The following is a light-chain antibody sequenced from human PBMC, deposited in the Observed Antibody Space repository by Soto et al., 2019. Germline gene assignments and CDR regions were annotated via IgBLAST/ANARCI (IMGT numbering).Light chain of an antibody. Sequence: QSALTQPPSASGPPGQSVTISCTGTSSDVGGYNYVSWYQQYPGKAPKVMIYEVIKRPSGVPDRFSGSKSGNTASLTVSGLQDEDEADYYCSSYAGSNNLVFGGGTKLTVL. J-gene: IGLJ3*02. CDR2: EVI. CDR3: SSYAGSNNLV. CDR1: SSDVGGYNY. V-gene: IGLV2-8*01.